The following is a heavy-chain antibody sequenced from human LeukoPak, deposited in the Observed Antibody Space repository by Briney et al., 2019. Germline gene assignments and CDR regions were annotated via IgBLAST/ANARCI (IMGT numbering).Heavy chain of an antibody. Sequence: GGSLRLSCAASGFTFSSYAMSWVRQAPGKGLEWVAVISYDGSNKYYADSVKGRFTISRDNSKNTMYLQMNSLRAEDTALYYCAKDGVVSDAFDIWGQGTMVTVSS. J-gene: IGHJ3*02. CDR1: GFTFSSYA. D-gene: IGHD3-16*01. V-gene: IGHV3-30*18. CDR2: ISYDGSNK. CDR3: AKDGVVSDAFDI.